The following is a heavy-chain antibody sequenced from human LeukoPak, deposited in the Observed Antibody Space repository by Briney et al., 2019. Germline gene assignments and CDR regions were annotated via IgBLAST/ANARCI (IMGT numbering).Heavy chain of an antibody. J-gene: IGHJ5*02. CDR1: GGSISTGSYY. V-gene: IGHV4-61*02. CDR3: ARRVREFAIIAAAGQSWFDP. D-gene: IGHD6-13*01. Sequence: SSETLSLTCTVSGGSISTGSYYWSWIRQPAGKGLEWIGRIYTSGSTNYNPSLKSRLTISVDTSKNQFSLKLSSVTAADTAVYYCARRVREFAIIAAAGQSWFDPWGQGTLVTVSS. CDR2: IYTSGST.